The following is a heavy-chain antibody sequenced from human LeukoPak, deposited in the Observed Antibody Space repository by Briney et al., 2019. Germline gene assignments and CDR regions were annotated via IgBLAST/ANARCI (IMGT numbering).Heavy chain of an antibody. CDR3: ARGPGSGWFGWFDP. J-gene: IGHJ5*02. CDR1: GGSVSSGSYY. CDR2: IYYSGST. V-gene: IGHV4-61*01. D-gene: IGHD6-19*01. Sequence: SETLSLTCTVSGGSVSSGSYYWSWIRQPPGKGLEWIGYIYYSGSTNYNPSLKSRVTISVDTSKNQLSLKLSSVTAADTAVYYCARGPGSGWFGWFDPWGQGTLVTVSS.